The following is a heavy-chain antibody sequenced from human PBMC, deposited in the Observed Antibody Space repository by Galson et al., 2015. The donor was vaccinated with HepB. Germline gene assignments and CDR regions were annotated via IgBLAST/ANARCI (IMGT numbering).Heavy chain of an antibody. CDR3: ARDLKSWGSYGEYYFDY. CDR1: GYTFTSYG. J-gene: IGHJ4*02. Sequence: SVKVSCKASGYTFTSYGISWVRQAPGQGLEWMGWISAYNGNTNYAQKLQGRVTMTTDTTTSTAYMELRSLRSDDTAVYYCARDLKSWGSYGEYYFDYWGQGTLVTVSS. CDR2: ISAYNGNT. D-gene: IGHD1-26*01. V-gene: IGHV1-18*01.